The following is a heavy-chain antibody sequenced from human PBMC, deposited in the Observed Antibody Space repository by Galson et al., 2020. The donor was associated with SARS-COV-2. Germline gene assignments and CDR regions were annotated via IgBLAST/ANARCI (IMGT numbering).Heavy chain of an antibody. J-gene: IGHJ4*02. CDR3: ARGNGSGAYLIDY. CDR2: MWSDGSDE. Sequence: GESLKISCGASGFSFINYAMHWVRQAPGKGLEWVALMWSDGSDENYADSVRGRFTISRDNSKNTLYLQMNDLRGEDTAVYYCARGNGSGAYLIDYWGRGALVTVSS. V-gene: IGHV3-33*01. D-gene: IGHD1-1*01. CDR1: GFSFINYA.